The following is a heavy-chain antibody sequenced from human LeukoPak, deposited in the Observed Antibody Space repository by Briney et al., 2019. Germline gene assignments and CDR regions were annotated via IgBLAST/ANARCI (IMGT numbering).Heavy chain of an antibody. CDR2: IKQDGSEK. CDR1: GFTFSSYW. CDR3: AASLDHDYGDFLGFDI. Sequence: GGSLRLSCAASGFTFSSYWMSWVRQAPGKGLEWVANIKQDGSEKYYVDSVKGRFTISRDNAKNSLYLQMNSLRAEDTAVYYCAASLDHDYGDFLGFDIWGQGTMVTVSS. J-gene: IGHJ3*02. V-gene: IGHV3-7*01. D-gene: IGHD4-17*01.